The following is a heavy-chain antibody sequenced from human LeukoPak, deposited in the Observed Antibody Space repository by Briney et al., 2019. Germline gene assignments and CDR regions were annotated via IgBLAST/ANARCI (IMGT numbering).Heavy chain of an antibody. J-gene: IGHJ4*02. CDR2: VANDGRDK. D-gene: IGHD6-13*01. Sequence: GRSLRLSCAASGFTFSNYGMHWVRHAPGKGLEWVAVVANDGRDKRYADSVKGRFTISRDNSKNTVYLQMNSLRAEDTAVYYCAKDLNVAAAGYYFDYWGQGTLVTVSS. CDR1: GFTFSNYG. V-gene: IGHV3-30*18. CDR3: AKDLNVAAAGYYFDY.